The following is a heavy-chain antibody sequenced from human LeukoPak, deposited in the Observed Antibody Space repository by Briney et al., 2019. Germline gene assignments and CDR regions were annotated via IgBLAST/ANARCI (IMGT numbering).Heavy chain of an antibody. Sequence: PGGSLRLSCAASGFTFISYSMHWVRQAPGKGLEWVSYISSSSSTIYYADSVKGRFTISRDNAKNSLYLQMNSLRDEDTAVYYCARVVGGSLRGGYFDFWGQRTLVTVSS. V-gene: IGHV3-48*02. CDR1: GFTFISYS. D-gene: IGHD1-26*01. CDR3: ARVVGGSLRGGYFDF. CDR2: ISSSSSTI. J-gene: IGHJ4*02.